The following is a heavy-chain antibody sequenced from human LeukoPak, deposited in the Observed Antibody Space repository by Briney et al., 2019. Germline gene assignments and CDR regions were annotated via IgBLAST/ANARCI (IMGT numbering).Heavy chain of an antibody. CDR3: ARVMTTVTTFKTYSYGMDV. V-gene: IGHV4-34*01. CDR2: INHSGST. Sequence: PSETLSLTRAVYGGSFSGSYWTWIRQPPGKGLEWIGEINHSGSTNYNPSLKSRVTISLDTSKTQFSLRLSSVTAADRAVYYCARVMTTVTTFKTYSYGMDVWGQGTTVTVSS. CDR1: GGSFSGSY. D-gene: IGHD4-17*01. J-gene: IGHJ6*02.